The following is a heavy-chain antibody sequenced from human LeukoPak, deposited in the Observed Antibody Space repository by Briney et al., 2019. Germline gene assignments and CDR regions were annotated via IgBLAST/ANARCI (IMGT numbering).Heavy chain of an antibody. J-gene: IGHJ3*02. CDR3: ARAGPGYSYGNDAFDI. CDR1: GGTFSSYA. CDR2: IIPILGIA. V-gene: IGHV1-69*04. D-gene: IGHD5-18*01. Sequence: ASVKVSCKASGGTFSSYAISWVRQAPGQGLEWMGRIIPILGIANYAQKFQGRVTITADKSTSTAYMELRSLRSDDTAVYYCARAGPGYSYGNDAFDIWGQGTMVTVSS.